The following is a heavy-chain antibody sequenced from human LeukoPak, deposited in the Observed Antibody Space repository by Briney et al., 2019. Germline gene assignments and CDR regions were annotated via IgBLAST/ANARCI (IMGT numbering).Heavy chain of an antibody. J-gene: IGHJ6*03. V-gene: IGHV4-39*07. CDR3: EGSSGYSYYYYMDV. Sequence: PSGTLSLTCTVSGDSISSGSYYWSWIRQRAGKGLEWIGSIHYSGSTYYNPSLKSRVTISVDTSKNQFSLKLSSVTAADTAVYYCEGSSGYSYYYYMDVWGIGTTVTVSS. D-gene: IGHD3-22*01. CDR1: GDSISSGSYY. CDR2: IHYSGST.